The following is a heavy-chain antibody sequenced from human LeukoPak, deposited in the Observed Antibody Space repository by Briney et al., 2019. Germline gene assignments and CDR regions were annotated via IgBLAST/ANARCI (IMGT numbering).Heavy chain of an antibody. Sequence: SETLSLTXTVSGASTNPYCWNWIGQTAGKGLEWIGRISRSGDTNYNPSLKSRVTMSVDASKKQLQFSLRLSSVTAADTAVYYCARDQGDYGDHRYFDHWGQGTLVTVSS. CDR2: ISRSGDT. J-gene: IGHJ4*02. V-gene: IGHV4-4*07. CDR1: GASTNPYC. D-gene: IGHD4-17*01. CDR3: ARDQGDYGDHRYFDH.